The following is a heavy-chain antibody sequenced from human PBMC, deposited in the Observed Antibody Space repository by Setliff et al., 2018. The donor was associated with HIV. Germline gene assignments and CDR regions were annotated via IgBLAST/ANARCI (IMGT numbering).Heavy chain of an antibody. Sequence: GGSLRLSCAASGFTFSSYGMHWVRQAPGKGLEWVAFIRYDGSDKYYADSVMGRFTISRDNSKNTLYLQMNPLRTEDTAVYYCAQLAAADDSWGQGTLVTVSS. J-gene: IGHJ4*02. CDR3: AQLAAADDS. D-gene: IGHD6-13*01. V-gene: IGHV3-30*02. CDR1: GFTFSSYG. CDR2: IRYDGSDK.